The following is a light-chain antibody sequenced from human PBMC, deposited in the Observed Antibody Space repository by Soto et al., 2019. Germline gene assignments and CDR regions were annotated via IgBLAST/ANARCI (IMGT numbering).Light chain of an antibody. CDR1: SSNIGSNY. CDR3: AAWDDSLSGLYV. J-gene: IGLJ1*01. V-gene: IGLV1-47*01. Sequence: QSVLTQPPSASGTPGQRVTISCSGSSSNIGSNYVYWYQQLPGTAPKLLIYRNNQRPSGVPDRFSGSKSGTSASLAISGLRPEDEADYYCAAWDDSLSGLYVFGTGTMVTVL. CDR2: RNN.